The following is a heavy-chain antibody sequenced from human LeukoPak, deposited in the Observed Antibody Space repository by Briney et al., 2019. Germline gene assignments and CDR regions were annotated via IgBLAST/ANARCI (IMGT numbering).Heavy chain of an antibody. CDR2: VYPGDSDT. CDR1: GYSFGIYW. CDR3: ARPRMNYYDSSGPNDLYYFDY. Sequence: GESLKISCKGSGYSFGIYWIGWVRQMPGKGLEWMGIVYPGDSDTRYSPSFQGQVTISADKSISTAYLQWSSLKASDTAMYYCARPRMNYYDSSGPNDLYYFDYWGQGTLVTVSS. J-gene: IGHJ4*02. D-gene: IGHD3-22*01. V-gene: IGHV5-51*01.